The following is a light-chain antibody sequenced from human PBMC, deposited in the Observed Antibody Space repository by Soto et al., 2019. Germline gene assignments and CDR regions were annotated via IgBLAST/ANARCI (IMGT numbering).Light chain of an antibody. V-gene: IGLV1-40*01. CDR3: QSYDHTLSVYV. Sequence: QSVLTQPPSVSGAPGQRVTISCTGSSSNIGAHYDVHWYQQLPGTAPKLLIYGNSNRPSGVPDRFSGSKSGTSASLAITGLQAEHEADYYCQSYDHTLSVYVLGNETKVIDL. J-gene: IGLJ1*01. CDR1: SSNIGAHYD. CDR2: GNS.